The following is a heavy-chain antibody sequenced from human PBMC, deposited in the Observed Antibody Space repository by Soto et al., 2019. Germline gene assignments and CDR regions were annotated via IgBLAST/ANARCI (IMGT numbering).Heavy chain of an antibody. CDR2: IYYSGST. CDR1: GGSISSGDYY. J-gene: IGHJ5*02. V-gene: IGHV4-30-4*01. Sequence: NPXETLSLTCTVSGGSISSGDYYWSWIRQPPGKGLEWIGYIYYSGSTYYNPSLKSRVTISVDTSKNQFSLRLSSVTAADTAVYYCARDALKYYYGSGSHFDPWGQGTLVTVSS. CDR3: ARDALKYYYGSGSHFDP. D-gene: IGHD3-10*01.